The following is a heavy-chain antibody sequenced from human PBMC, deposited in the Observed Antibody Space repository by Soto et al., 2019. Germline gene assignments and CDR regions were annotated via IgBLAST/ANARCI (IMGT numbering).Heavy chain of an antibody. D-gene: IGHD6-6*01. CDR2: ISDSGDIT. Sequence: PGGSLRLSCAASEFTFSTYAMTWVRQAPGRGLQWVATISDSGDITYYADSVKGRFTISRDNSRNTLYLQMNNLRAEDTALYYCAKPWFPSITDRPPRFDDWGRGTLVTVSS. CDR1: EFTFSTYA. CDR3: AKPWFPSITDRPPRFDD. V-gene: IGHV3-23*01. J-gene: IGHJ4*02.